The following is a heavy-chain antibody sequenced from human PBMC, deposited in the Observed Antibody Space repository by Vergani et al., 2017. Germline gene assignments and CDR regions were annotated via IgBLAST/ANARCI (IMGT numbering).Heavy chain of an antibody. CDR2: IIPIFGTA. V-gene: IGHV1-69*12. Sequence: QVQLVQSGAEVKKPGSSVKVSCKASRGTFSSYTISWVRQAPGQGLEWMGGIIPIFGTANYAQKFQGRVTITADESTSTAYMELSSLRSEDTAVYYCARVGGYSYGPEKAHFDYWGQGTLVTVSS. D-gene: IGHD5-18*01. CDR3: ARVGGYSYGPEKAHFDY. CDR1: RGTFSSYT. J-gene: IGHJ4*02.